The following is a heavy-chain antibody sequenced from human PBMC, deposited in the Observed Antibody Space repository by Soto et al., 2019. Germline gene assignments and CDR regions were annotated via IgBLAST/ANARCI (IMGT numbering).Heavy chain of an antibody. CDR3: AKGTRLMYSGSSHFDY. J-gene: IGHJ4*02. D-gene: IGHD1-26*01. V-gene: IGHV3-23*01. Sequence: GGSLRLSCAASGFTFSSYAMSWVRQAPGKGLEWVSAISGSGGSTYYADSVKGRFTISRDNSKNTLYLQMNSLRAEDTAVYYCAKGTRLMYSGSSHFDYWGQGTLVTVSS. CDR1: GFTFSSYA. CDR2: ISGSGGST.